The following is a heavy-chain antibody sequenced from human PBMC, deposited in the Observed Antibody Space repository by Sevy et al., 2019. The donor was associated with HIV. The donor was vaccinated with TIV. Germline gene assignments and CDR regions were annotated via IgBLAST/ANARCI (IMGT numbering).Heavy chain of an antibody. CDR1: GIIFKSYV. CDR3: AGAGVGAKGFDY. CDR2: ISASGGST. Sequence: GGSLRLSCAASGIIFKSYVMSWVRQAPGKGLEWLSGISASGGSTYDADSVKGRFTISRDNFKSTLYLQMNILRAEDTAVYYCAGAGVGAKGFDYWGQGTLVTVSS. D-gene: IGHD1-26*01. V-gene: IGHV3-23*01. J-gene: IGHJ4*02.